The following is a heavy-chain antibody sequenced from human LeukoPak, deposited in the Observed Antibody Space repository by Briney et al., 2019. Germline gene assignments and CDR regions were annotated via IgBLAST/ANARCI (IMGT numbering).Heavy chain of an antibody. V-gene: IGHV4-59*11. Sequence: SETLSLTCTVSGVSINSHYWTWIRQSPGKGLEWIGHIFYTGTTNYNPSLKSRVTMSVDRSRNHFSLKLKSVTTADTAVYYCARAGPWQIDPWGQGIPVTVSS. J-gene: IGHJ5*02. CDR1: GVSINSHY. CDR2: IFYTGTT. D-gene: IGHD3-10*01. CDR3: ARAGPWQIDP.